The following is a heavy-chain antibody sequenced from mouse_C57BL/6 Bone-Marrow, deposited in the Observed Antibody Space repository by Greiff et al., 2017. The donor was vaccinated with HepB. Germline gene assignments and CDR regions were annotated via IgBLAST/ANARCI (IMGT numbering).Heavy chain of an antibody. CDR2: INYDGSST. V-gene: IGHV5-16*01. CDR1: GFTFSDYY. D-gene: IGHD3-3*01. CDR3: ARDRDDWYFDV. Sequence: EVNVVDSEGGLVQPGSSMKLSCTASGFTFSDYYMAWVRQVPEKGLEWVANINYDGSSTYYLDSLKSRFIISRDNAKNILYLQMSSLKSEDTATYYCARDRDDWYFDVWGTGTTVTVSS. J-gene: IGHJ1*03.